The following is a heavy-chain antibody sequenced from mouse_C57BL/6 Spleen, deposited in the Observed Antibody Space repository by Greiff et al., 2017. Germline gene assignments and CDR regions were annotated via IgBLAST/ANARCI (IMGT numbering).Heavy chain of an antibody. CDR1: GYAFSSSW. CDR2: IYPGDGDT. CDR3: ARDYGSSPWFAY. V-gene: IGHV1-82*01. Sequence: VQRVESGPELVKPGASVKISCKASGYAFSSSWMNWVKQRPGKGLEWIGRIYPGDGDTNYNGKFKGKATLTADKSSSTAYMQLSSLTSEDSAVYFCARDYGSSPWFAYWGQGTLVTVSA. J-gene: IGHJ3*01. D-gene: IGHD1-1*01.